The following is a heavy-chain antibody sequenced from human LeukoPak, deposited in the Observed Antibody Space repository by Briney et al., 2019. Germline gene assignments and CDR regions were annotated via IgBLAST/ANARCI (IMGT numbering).Heavy chain of an antibody. Sequence: HPGGSLRLSCAASGFTFSRYWMSWVRQAPGKGLEWVANIKQDGSEKYYVDSVKGRFTISRDNAKNSLYLQMNSLRAEDTAVYYCAREGPIAWELEYWGQGTLVTVSS. CDR1: GFTFSRYW. D-gene: IGHD1-26*01. CDR3: AREGPIAWELEY. V-gene: IGHV3-7*01. CDR2: IKQDGSEK. J-gene: IGHJ4*02.